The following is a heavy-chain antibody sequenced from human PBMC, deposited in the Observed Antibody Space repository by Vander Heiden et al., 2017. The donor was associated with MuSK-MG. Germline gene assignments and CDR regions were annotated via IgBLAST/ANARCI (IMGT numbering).Heavy chain of an antibody. V-gene: IGHV1-69*01. CDR2: IIPIFGTA. D-gene: IGHD1-26*01. CDR3: ARAEIGIVGATDYYYGMDV. J-gene: IGHJ6*02. Sequence: QVQLVQSGAEVKKPGSSVKVSCKASGGTFSSYAISWVRQAPGQGLEWMGGIIPIFGTANYAQKFQGRVTITADESTSTAYMELSSLRSEDTAVYYCARAEIGIVGATDYYYGMDVWGQGTTVTVSS. CDR1: GGTFSSYA.